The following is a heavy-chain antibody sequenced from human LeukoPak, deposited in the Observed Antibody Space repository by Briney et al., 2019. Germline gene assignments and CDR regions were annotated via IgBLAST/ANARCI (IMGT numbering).Heavy chain of an antibody. Sequence: GGSLRLSCAASGFTVSSNYMNWVRQTPGKGLEWVSVIYSGGSTYYTDSVKGRLTISRDDSKNTLYLQMNSLRAEDTAVYYCARGPDWYFDLWGRGTLVTVSS. CDR2: IYSGGST. CDR1: GFTVSSNY. V-gene: IGHV3-66*01. J-gene: IGHJ2*01. CDR3: ARGPDWYFDL.